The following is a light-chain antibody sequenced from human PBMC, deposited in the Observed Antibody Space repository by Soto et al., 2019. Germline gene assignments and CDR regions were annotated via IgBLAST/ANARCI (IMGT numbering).Light chain of an antibody. Sequence: QSVLTQPASVSGSPGQSITISCTGTSSDVGAYDYVSWYQQHPDKAPKLMIYEVSKRPSGVSNRFSGSKSVNTATLTISGLQAEDEADYYCSSYTSSSTRVFGTGTKVTVL. V-gene: IGLV2-14*03. CDR2: EVS. CDR3: SSYTSSSTRV. CDR1: SSDVGAYDY. J-gene: IGLJ1*01.